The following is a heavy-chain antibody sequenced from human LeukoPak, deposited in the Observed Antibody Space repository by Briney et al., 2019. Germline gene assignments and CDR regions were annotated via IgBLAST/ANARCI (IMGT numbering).Heavy chain of an antibody. CDR2: IYHSGDT. J-gene: IGHJ5*02. D-gene: IGHD4-17*01. Sequence: SETLTLTCAASGGSFSSGGYSWIWIRQPPGMGLEWVGYIYHSGDTYYNPSLKSRVTISVDRSKNQFSLKLSSVAAADTAFYYCARAPGDYGWFDPWGQGTLVTVSS. V-gene: IGHV4-30-2*01. CDR1: GGSFSSGGYS. CDR3: ARAPGDYGWFDP.